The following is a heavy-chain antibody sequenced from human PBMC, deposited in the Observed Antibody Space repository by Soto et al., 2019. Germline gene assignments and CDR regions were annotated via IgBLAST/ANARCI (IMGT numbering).Heavy chain of an antibody. CDR2: INHSGSP. Sequence: QVQLQQWGAGLLKPSETLSLTCTVYGGSFSGYYWSWIRQPPGKGLEWIGEINHSGSPNYHPSLMCRVTMSVESARNQFSRQLTSVTAADTAVYYCARGHGYGATGDYWGQGTLFTVSS. D-gene: IGHD4-17*01. CDR3: ARGHGYGATGDY. V-gene: IGHV4-34*01. CDR1: GGSFSGYY. J-gene: IGHJ4*02.